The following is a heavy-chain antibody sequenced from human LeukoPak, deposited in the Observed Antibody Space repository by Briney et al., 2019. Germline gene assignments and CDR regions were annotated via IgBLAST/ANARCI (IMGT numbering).Heavy chain of an antibody. CDR3: AREGDSVVPTQAVTEYFQH. V-gene: IGHV4-39*07. J-gene: IGHJ1*01. Sequence: PSETLSLTCTVSGGSISSSSYYWGWIRQPPGKGLEWIGSIYYSGSTYYNPSLKSRVTISVDTSKNQFSLKLSSVTAADTAVYYCAREGDSVVPTQAVTEYFQHWGQGTLVTVSS. CDR2: IYYSGST. CDR1: GGSISSSSYY. D-gene: IGHD4-23*01.